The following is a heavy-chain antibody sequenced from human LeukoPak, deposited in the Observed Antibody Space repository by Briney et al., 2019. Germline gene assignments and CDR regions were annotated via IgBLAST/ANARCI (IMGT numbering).Heavy chain of an antibody. CDR1: GGSISSSSYY. CDR3: ATAPYLPAYFDY. CDR2: IYYSGST. Sequence: SETLSLTCTVSGGSISSSSYYWGWIRQRPGRGLEWIGSIYYSGSTYYNPSLKSRVTISVDTSKNQFSLKLSSVTAADTAVYYCATAPYLPAYFDYWGQGTLVTVSS. J-gene: IGHJ4*02. V-gene: IGHV4-39*01.